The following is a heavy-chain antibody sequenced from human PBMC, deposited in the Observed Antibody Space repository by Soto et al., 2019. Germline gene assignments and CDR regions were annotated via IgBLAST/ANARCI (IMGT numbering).Heavy chain of an antibody. J-gene: IGHJ4*02. Sequence: PGGSLRLSCAASGFTFSDYPMSLVRQAPGKGLEWVSTIGSGGGTYYADSVKGRFTISRDNSENTLYLQMNSLRAEDTALYYCAKRSIGTAREYYFDYWGQGTLVTVSS. CDR3: AKRSIGTAREYYFDY. V-gene: IGHV3-23*01. CDR2: IGSGGGT. CDR1: GFTFSDYP. D-gene: IGHD6-13*01.